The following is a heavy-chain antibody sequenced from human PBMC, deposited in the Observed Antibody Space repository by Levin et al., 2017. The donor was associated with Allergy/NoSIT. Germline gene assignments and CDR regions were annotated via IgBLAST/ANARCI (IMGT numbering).Heavy chain of an antibody. J-gene: IGHJ4*02. CDR3: ALWGGFGDYGFDY. Sequence: ASVKVSCKASGYTFTSYHMHWVRQTPGQGLEWLGIINPSGGRTTYAQKFQGRVTMTRDTSTSTVYMELSSLKSEDTAVYYCALWGGFGDYGFDYWGQGTLVTVSS. D-gene: IGHD4-17*01. CDR2: INPSGGRT. CDR1: GYTFTSYH. V-gene: IGHV1-46*01.